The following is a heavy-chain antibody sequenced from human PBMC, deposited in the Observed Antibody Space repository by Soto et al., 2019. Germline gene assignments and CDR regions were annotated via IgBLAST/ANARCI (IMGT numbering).Heavy chain of an antibody. CDR3: ARVPDR. D-gene: IGHD2-2*01. CDR1: RGPISIGGYS. Sequence: SETLSLPSSVPRGPISIGGYSWSWIRQPPGKGLEWIGYIYHNGSTYYNPSLKSRVTISVDRSKNQFSLKLSSVTAADTAVYYCARVPDRWGQGTLVT. V-gene: IGHV4-30-2*01. CDR2: IYHNGST. J-gene: IGHJ5*02.